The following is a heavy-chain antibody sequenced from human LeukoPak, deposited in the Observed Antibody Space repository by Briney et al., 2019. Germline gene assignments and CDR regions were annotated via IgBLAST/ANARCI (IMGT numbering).Heavy chain of an antibody. J-gene: IGHJ3*02. Sequence: SVKVSCKASGFTFTSSAVQGVRQARGQRLEWIGWIVVGSGNTNYAQKSQERVTITRDMSTSTAYMELSSLRSEDTAVYYCAAMGGSGSYYNKDDAFDIWGQGTMVTVSS. CDR1: GFTFTSSA. CDR3: AAMGGSGSYYNKDDAFDI. CDR2: IVVGSGNT. D-gene: IGHD3-10*01. V-gene: IGHV1-58*01.